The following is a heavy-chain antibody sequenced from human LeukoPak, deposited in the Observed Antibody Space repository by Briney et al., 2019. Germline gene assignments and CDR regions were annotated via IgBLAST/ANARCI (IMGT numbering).Heavy chain of an antibody. D-gene: IGHD3-3*01. V-gene: IGHV4-39*07. CDR3: AKDLYDFWSSTFYDAFDI. J-gene: IGHJ3*02. CDR2: VYKSGST. CDR1: RDYIRHIDYY. Sequence: PSETLSLTCSVSRDYIRHIDYYWVWIRQSPGKGLEWIGNVYKSGSTSYNPSLSSRVTMSIDTSRSQFSLRLTYVTAADTAVYYCAKDLYDFWSSTFYDAFDIWGQGTMVTVSS.